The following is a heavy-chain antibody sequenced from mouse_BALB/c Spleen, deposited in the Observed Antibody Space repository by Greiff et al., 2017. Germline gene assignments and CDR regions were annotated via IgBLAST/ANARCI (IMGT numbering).Heavy chain of an antibody. CDR2: IYPGDGDT. D-gene: IGHD3-1*01. CDR3: ARGARATTWFAY. CDR1: GYAFSSYW. J-gene: IGHJ3*01. V-gene: IGHV1-80*01. Sequence: QVQLKQSGAELVRPGSSVKISCKASGYAFSSYWMNWVKQRPGQGLEWIGQIYPGDGDTNYNGKFKGKATLTADKSSSTAYMQLSSLTSEDSAVYFCARGARATTWFAYWGQGTLVTVSA.